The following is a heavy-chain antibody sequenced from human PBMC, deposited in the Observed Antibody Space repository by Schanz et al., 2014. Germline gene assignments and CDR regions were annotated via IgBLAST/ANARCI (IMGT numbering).Heavy chain of an antibody. CDR2: IPSDESNK. V-gene: IGHV3-30*03. Sequence: LLVESGGGFVQPGGSLRLSCAASGFTFSSSGMHWVRQAPGKGLEWVAFIPSDESNKYYIDSVKGRFTISRVDAKNSVHLQMNSLRAEDTAVYFCAREYASTWFESNVMAGRIDNWGQGTLVTVSS. J-gene: IGHJ4*02. CDR3: AREYASTWFESNVMAGRIDN. D-gene: IGHD2-8*01. CDR1: GFTFSSSG.